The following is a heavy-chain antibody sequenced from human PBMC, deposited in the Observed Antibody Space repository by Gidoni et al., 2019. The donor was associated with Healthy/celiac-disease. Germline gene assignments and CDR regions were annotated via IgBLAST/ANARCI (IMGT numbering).Heavy chain of an antibody. CDR3: AKDFSVTMVRGVIGPTDY. J-gene: IGHJ4*02. V-gene: IGHV3-30*18. D-gene: IGHD3-10*01. CDR2: ISYDGSNK. Sequence: QVQLVESGGGVVQPGRSLRLSCAASGFTFSSYGMHWVRQAPGKGLEWVAVISYDGSNKYYADSVKGRFTISRDNSKNTLYLQMNSLRAEDTAVYYCAKDFSVTMVRGVIGPTDYWGQGTLVTVSS. CDR1: GFTFSSYG.